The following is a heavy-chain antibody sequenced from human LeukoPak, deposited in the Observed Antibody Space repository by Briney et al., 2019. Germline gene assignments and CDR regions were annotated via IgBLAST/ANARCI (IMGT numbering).Heavy chain of an antibody. CDR3: ARETPERDSSGYYFDY. CDR1: GGSISSGGYS. CDR2: IYHSGST. Sequence: TSQTLSLTCAVSGGSISSGGYSWSWIRQPPGKGLEWIGYIYHSGSTYYNPSLKSRVTISVDRSKNQFSLKLSSVSAADTAVYYCARETPERDSSGYYFDYWGQGTLVTVSS. D-gene: IGHD3-22*01. V-gene: IGHV4-30-2*01. J-gene: IGHJ4*02.